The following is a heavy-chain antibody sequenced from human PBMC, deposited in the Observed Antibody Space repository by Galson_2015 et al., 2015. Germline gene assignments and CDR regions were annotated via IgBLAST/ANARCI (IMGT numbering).Heavy chain of an antibody. V-gene: IGHV4-4*02. D-gene: IGHD6-13*01. CDR1: GGSISSRNW. CDR3: ARGPIAAAGMNWFDP. Sequence: ETLSLTCAVSGGSISSRNWWSWVRRPPGKGLEWIGEIYHSGSTNYNPSLKSRVTISVDKSKNQFSLKLSSVTAADTAVYYCARGPIAAAGMNWFDPWGQGTLVTVSS. CDR2: IYHSGST. J-gene: IGHJ5*02.